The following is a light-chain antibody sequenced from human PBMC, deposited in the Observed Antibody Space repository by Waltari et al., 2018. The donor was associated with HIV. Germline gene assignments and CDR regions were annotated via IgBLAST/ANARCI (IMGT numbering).Light chain of an antibody. CDR3: QSYDNDNPVL. V-gene: IGLV6-57*01. J-gene: IGLJ2*01. CDR2: KDD. Sequence: NFMLTQPHSVSESPGKTVTISCTRSSGSIASNYVQWYQHRPGSSPTTVIYKDDQRPSGVPDRFSGSIDSSSNSASLTISMLRPEDEADYYCQSYDNDNPVLFGGGTKLTVL. CDR1: SGSIASNY.